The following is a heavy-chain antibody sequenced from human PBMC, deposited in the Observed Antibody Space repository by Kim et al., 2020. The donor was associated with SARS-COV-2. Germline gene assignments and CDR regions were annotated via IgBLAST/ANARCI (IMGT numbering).Heavy chain of an antibody. Sequence: SVKVSCKASGGTFSSYAISWVRQAPGQGLEWMGGIIPIFGTANYAQKFQGRVTITADESTSTAYMELCSLRSEDMAVYYCARDLAAAGYDYWGQGTLVTVSS. CDR2: IIPIFGTA. D-gene: IGHD6-13*01. J-gene: IGHJ4*02. CDR1: GGTFSSYA. V-gene: IGHV1-69*13. CDR3: ARDLAAAGYDY.